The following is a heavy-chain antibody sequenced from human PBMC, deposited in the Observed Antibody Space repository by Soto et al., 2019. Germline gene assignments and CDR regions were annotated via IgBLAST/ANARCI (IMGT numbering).Heavy chain of an antibody. J-gene: IGHJ6*03. Sequence: EVQLVESGGGLVQPGGSLRLSCAASGFTFSSYWMHWVRQAPGKGLVWVSRINSDGSSTSYADSVKGRFTISRDNAKNTVYLQMNSRRAEDTAVYHCARAYGGYSGDDHSSYYYYCYMDVWGKGTTVTVSS. D-gene: IGHD5-12*01. CDR1: GFTFSSYW. CDR2: INSDGSST. CDR3: ARAYGGYSGDDHSSYYYYCYMDV. V-gene: IGHV3-74*01.